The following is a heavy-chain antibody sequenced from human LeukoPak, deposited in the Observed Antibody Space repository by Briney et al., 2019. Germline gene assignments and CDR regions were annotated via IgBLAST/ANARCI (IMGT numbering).Heavy chain of an antibody. D-gene: IGHD6-6*01. CDR1: GDSISSNSYY. Sequence: PSETLSLTCTVSGDSISSNSYYWSWIRQPPGKGLEWIGYIYYTGNTNYNPSLKSRITISVDTSKNQFSLKLSSVTAADTAFYYCARSASSSSRSAFDIWGQGTMVTVSS. CDR3: ARSASSSSRSAFDI. J-gene: IGHJ3*02. V-gene: IGHV4-61*01. CDR2: IYYTGNT.